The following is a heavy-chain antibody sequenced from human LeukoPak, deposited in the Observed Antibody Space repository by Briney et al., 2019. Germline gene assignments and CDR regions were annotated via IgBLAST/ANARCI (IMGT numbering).Heavy chain of an antibody. Sequence: SQTLSLTCTVSGGSISSGDYYWSWIRQPPGKGLGWIGYIYYSGSTYYNPSLKSRVTISVDTSKNQFSLKLSSVTAADTAVYYCARAYCGGDCETDYWGQGTLVTVSS. D-gene: IGHD2-21*02. V-gene: IGHV4-30-4*01. CDR3: ARAYCGGDCETDY. J-gene: IGHJ4*02. CDR1: GGSISSGDYY. CDR2: IYYSGST.